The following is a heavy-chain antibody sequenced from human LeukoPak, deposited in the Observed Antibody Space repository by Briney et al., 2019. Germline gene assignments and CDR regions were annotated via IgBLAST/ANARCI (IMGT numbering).Heavy chain of an antibody. V-gene: IGHV4-30-4*08. CDR3: ARYGRYSDNPTQYWAFDI. CDR1: GGSISSGDYY. Sequence: PSQTLSLTCTVSGGSISSGDYYWTWIRQPPGRGLEWIGYIYYSGSTYYNPSLKSRVTISVDTSNNQFSLKLSSVTAADTAVYYCARYGRYSDNPTQYWAFDIWGQGTMVTVSS. CDR2: IYYSGST. D-gene: IGHD5-12*01. J-gene: IGHJ3*02.